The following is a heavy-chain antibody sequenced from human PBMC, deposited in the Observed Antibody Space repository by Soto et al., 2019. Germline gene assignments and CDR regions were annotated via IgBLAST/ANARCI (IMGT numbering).Heavy chain of an antibody. Sequence: SDTLSLTCTVSGGSISSYYWSWIRQPPGKGLEWIGYIYYSGSTNYNPSLKSRVTISVDTSKNQFSLKLSSVTAADTAVYYCAREDYDILTGTTNWFDPWGQGTLVTVSS. CDR1: GGSISSYY. CDR2: IYYSGST. J-gene: IGHJ5*02. V-gene: IGHV4-59*01. D-gene: IGHD3-9*01. CDR3: AREDYDILTGTTNWFDP.